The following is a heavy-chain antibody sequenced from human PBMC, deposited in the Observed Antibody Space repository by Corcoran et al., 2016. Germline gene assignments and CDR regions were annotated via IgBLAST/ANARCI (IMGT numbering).Heavy chain of an antibody. D-gene: IGHD2-15*01. CDR1: GGTFSSYA. CDR2: IIPIFGTA. V-gene: IGHV1-69*01. Sequence: QVQLVQSGAEVKKPGSSVKVACKASGGTFSSYAIRWVRQAPGQGLEWMGGIIPIFGTANYAQKFQGRVTITADESTSTAYMEMSSLRSEDTAVDYCARDLGYCSGGSCYGMDVWGQGTTVTVSS. J-gene: IGHJ6*02. CDR3: ARDLGYCSGGSCYGMDV.